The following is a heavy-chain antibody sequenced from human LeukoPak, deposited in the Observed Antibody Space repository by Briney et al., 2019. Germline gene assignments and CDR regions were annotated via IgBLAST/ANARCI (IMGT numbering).Heavy chain of an antibody. CDR1: GGTFSSYA. V-gene: IGHV1-69*05. CDR2: IIPIFGTA. J-gene: IGHJ3*02. Sequence: SVKVSCKASGGTFSSYAISWVRQAPGQGLEWMGGIIPIFGTANYAQKFQGRVTITTDESTSTAYMELSSLRSEDTAVYYCARYSSRTTSSWGDAFDIWGQGTMVTVSS. CDR3: ARYSSRTTSSWGDAFDI. D-gene: IGHD1-1*01.